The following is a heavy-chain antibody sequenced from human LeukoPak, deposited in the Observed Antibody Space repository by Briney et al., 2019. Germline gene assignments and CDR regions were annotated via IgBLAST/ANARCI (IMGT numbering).Heavy chain of an antibody. Sequence: GGSLRLSCAASGFSFSNYDMHWVRQAPGKGLEWVAVIRYDGNSKYSADSVKGRFTISRDNSKNTLFLQMNTLRAEDTAVYYCAKGGSLGFDYWGQGTLVTVSS. CDR3: AKGGSLGFDY. D-gene: IGHD7-27*01. J-gene: IGHJ4*02. CDR1: GFSFSNYD. CDR2: IRYDGNSK. V-gene: IGHV3-30*02.